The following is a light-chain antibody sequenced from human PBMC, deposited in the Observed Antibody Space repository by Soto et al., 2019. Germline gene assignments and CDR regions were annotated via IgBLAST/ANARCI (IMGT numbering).Light chain of an antibody. J-gene: IGLJ2*01. V-gene: IGLV1-40*01. Sequence: QSVLTQPPSVSGAPGQRVTISCTGSSSNIGAGYDVHWYRQLPGTAPKLLIYANINRPSGVPDRFSGSKSGTSASLAITGLQAEDEADYYCQSYDTSLSVVFGGGTKLTVL. CDR1: SSNIGAGYD. CDR2: ANI. CDR3: QSYDTSLSVV.